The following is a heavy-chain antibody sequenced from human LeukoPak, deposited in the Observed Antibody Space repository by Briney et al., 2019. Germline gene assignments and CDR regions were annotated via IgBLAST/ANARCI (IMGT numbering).Heavy chain of an antibody. CDR3: AKDPINWGSIYFDC. CDR2: IYRGGDT. J-gene: IGHJ4*02. D-gene: IGHD7-27*01. V-gene: IGHV3-53*01. Sequence: GGSLRLSCAASGFTVSSNYMNWVRQAPGQGLEWVSIIYRGGDTYYADSVLGRFTISRDNSKNTLYLQMNSLTAEDTAVYWCAKDPINWGSIYFDCWGQGTLVSVSS. CDR1: GFTVSSNY.